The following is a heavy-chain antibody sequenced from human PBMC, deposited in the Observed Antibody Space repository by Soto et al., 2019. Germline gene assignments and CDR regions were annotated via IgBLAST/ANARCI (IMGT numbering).Heavy chain of an antibody. D-gene: IGHD2-15*01. V-gene: IGHV1-18*01. Sequence: QVQLVQSGAEVKKPGASVKVSCKASDYAFTSYTITWVRQAPGQGLEWRGWISPYNGNTDYAQKLQGRVTMPTDTSTSTAYMELRSLRSDDTAVYYGARAPVVVIAAAYFDSWGQGTLVTVSS. CDR1: DYAFTSYT. CDR2: ISPYNGNT. CDR3: ARAPVVVIAAAYFDS. J-gene: IGHJ4*02.